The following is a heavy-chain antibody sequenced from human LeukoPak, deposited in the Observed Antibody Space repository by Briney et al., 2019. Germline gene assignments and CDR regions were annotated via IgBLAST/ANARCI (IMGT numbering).Heavy chain of an antibody. J-gene: IGHJ4*02. Sequence: SETLSLTRTVSGGSISSYYWTWIRQPAGKGLEWIGRIHPSGTTNHNPSLKSRVIMSLDMSNNQFSLKVRSVTAADTAVYYCARETEAPGGRSWDFWGQGTLVTVSS. D-gene: IGHD2-8*02. V-gene: IGHV4-4*07. CDR3: ARETEAPGGRSWDF. CDR1: GGSISSYY. CDR2: IHPSGTT.